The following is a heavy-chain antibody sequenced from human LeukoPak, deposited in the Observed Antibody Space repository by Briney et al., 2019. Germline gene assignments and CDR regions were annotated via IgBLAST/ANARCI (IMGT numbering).Heavy chain of an antibody. Sequence: GGSLRLSCAASGFTFSSYAMHWVRQAPGKGLEWVAVISYDGSNKYYADSVKGRFTISRDNSKNTLYLQMNSLRAEDTAVYYCARCDSSGYNDAFDIWGQGTMVTVSS. J-gene: IGHJ3*02. V-gene: IGHV3-30-3*01. D-gene: IGHD3-22*01. CDR1: GFTFSSYA. CDR3: ARCDSSGYNDAFDI. CDR2: ISYDGSNK.